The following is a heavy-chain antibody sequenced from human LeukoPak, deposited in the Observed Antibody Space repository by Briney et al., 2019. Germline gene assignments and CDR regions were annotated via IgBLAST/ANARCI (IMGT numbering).Heavy chain of an antibody. Sequence: GGSLRLSCAASGFTVSSYGLSWVRQAQGKGLQWVSTISGRGTSTDYADSVKGRFTISRDNSKNTLYLQMNSLRAEDTAVYYCALNYYDSGKDYWGQGTLVTVSS. CDR1: GFTVSSYG. J-gene: IGHJ4*02. CDR2: ISGRGTST. V-gene: IGHV3-23*01. CDR3: ALNYYDSGKDY. D-gene: IGHD3-10*01.